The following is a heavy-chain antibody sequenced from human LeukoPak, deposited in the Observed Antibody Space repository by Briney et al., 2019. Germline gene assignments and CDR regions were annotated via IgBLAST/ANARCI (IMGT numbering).Heavy chain of an antibody. Sequence: GGSLRLSCSASGFSFSSYAIHWVRQAPGKGLEYVSDISSNGGSTYNADSVKGRFTISRDNSKNTVDLQMSSLRAEDTAVYYCVKRTGLYFDYWGQGTLVTVSS. V-gene: IGHV3-64D*09. J-gene: IGHJ4*02. CDR3: VKRTGLYFDY. CDR2: ISSNGGST. CDR1: GFSFSSYA. D-gene: IGHD7-27*01.